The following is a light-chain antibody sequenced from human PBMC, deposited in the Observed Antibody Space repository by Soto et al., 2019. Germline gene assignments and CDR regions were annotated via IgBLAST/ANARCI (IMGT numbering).Light chain of an antibody. V-gene: IGKV3-15*01. J-gene: IGKJ1*01. Sequence: EIVLTQSPATLSVSPGERATLSCRASQSVGTNLAWYQQKPGQAPRLLIYGASTRATGIPVRFSGSGSGTEFTLTISSLQSEDFGVYYGQRKWTFGQGTKVEIK. CDR2: GAS. CDR1: QSVGTN. CDR3: QRKWT.